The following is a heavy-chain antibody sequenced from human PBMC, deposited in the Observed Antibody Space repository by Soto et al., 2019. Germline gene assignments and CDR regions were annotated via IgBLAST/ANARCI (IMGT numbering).Heavy chain of an antibody. D-gene: IGHD3-16*01. V-gene: IGHV1-18*04. CDR2: ISAYNGNT. Sequence: ASVKVSCKASGYTFTSYGISWVRQAPGQGLEWMGWISAYNGNTNYAQKLQGRVTMTTDTSTSTAYMELRSLRSDDTAVYYCAGVLYRGSSNTGWDPWGEETLFTVPS. J-gene: IGHJ5*02. CDR1: GYTFTSYG. CDR3: AGVLYRGSSNTGWDP.